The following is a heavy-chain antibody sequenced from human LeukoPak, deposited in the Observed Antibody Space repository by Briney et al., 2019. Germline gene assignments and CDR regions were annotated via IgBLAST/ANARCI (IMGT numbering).Heavy chain of an antibody. V-gene: IGHV4-4*07. CDR1: GGSISSYY. D-gene: IGHD6-13*01. CDR3: ARALDPSYSSSWYVLGDTHGHYYFDY. CDR2: IYTSGST. J-gene: IGHJ4*02. Sequence: SETLSLTCTVSGGSISSYYWSWIRQPAGKGLEWIGRIYTSGSTNYNPSLKSRVTMSVDTSKNQFSLKLSSVTAADTAVYYCARALDPSYSSSWYVLGDTHGHYYFDYWGQGTLVTVSS.